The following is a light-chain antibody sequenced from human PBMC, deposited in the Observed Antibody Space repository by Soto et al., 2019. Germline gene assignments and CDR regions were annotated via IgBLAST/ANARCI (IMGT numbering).Light chain of an antibody. Sequence: DIQMTQSPSTLSASVGDRVTITCRASQSISSWLAWCQQKPGKAPKVLIYKASSLEGGVPSRFSGSGSGTEFTLTISSLQPDDFATYYCQQYKSNPWTFGQGTKVEIK. V-gene: IGKV1-5*03. CDR2: KAS. CDR3: QQYKSNPWT. J-gene: IGKJ1*01. CDR1: QSISSW.